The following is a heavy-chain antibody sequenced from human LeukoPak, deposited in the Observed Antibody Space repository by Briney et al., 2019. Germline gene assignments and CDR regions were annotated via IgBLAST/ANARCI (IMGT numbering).Heavy chain of an antibody. J-gene: IGHJ1*01. CDR2: INDSGST. V-gene: IGHV4-34*01. D-gene: IGHD6-13*01. CDR3: ARDMGAAGTFVFQH. CDR1: GGSFSGYY. Sequence: SETLSLTCAVYGGSFSGYYWSWIRQPPGKGLEWIGEINDSGSTNYNPSLKSRVTISVDTSKNQFSLKLSSVTAADTAVYYCARDMGAAGTFVFQHWGQGTLVTVSS.